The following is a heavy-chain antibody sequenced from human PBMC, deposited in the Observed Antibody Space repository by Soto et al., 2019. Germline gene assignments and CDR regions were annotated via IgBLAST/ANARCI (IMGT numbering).Heavy chain of an antibody. CDR1: GSTFSSYA. CDR2: IITIFGTA. V-gene: IGHV1-69*13. CDR3: ARESRITIFGVAVPSNWFDP. J-gene: IGHJ5*02. D-gene: IGHD3-3*01. Sequence: ASVKVSCKASGSTFSSYAISWVRKAPGQRQEWIKGIITIFGTANYAQKFQGRVTITADESTSTAYMELSSLRSEDTAVYYCARESRITIFGVAVPSNWFDPWGQGTLVTVSS.